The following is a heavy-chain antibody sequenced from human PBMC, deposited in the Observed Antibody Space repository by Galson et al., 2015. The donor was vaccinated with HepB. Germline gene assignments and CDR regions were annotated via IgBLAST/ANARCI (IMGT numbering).Heavy chain of an antibody. CDR2: IYHSGST. J-gene: IGHJ4*02. V-gene: IGHV4-4*02. CDR3: ARGTAVAGTGSDY. D-gene: IGHD6-19*01. CDR1: GGPISSRNW. Sequence: ESLSLTCAVSGGPISSRNWWCWVRQPPGKGPEWIGEIYHSGSTNYNPSLKSRVTISVDKCKNQFSLKLTSVTAADTAVYYCARGTAVAGTGSDYWGQGTLVTVSS.